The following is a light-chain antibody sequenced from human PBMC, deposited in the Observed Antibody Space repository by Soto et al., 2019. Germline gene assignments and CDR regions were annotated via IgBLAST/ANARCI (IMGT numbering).Light chain of an antibody. J-gene: IGKJ4*01. V-gene: IGKV3-20*01. Sequence: EIVLTQSPATLSLSPGEKATLSCRASQSVGDTFLSWYQQKPGQAPRLLIYGASSRATGIPDRFSGSGSGTDSTLTISRLEPEDFAVYYCQQFATSPLTFGGGTKVDIK. CDR1: QSVGDTF. CDR3: QQFATSPLT. CDR2: GAS.